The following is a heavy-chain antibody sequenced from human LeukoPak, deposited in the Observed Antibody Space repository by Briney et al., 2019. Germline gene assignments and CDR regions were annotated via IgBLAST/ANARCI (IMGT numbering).Heavy chain of an antibody. CDR3: ARGGTSSSLAY. Sequence: GGSLRLSCAASGFTFSSYSINWVRQAPGKGLEWVSYISSSSTISYADSVKGRFTISRDNANNSLYLQMNSLRGEDTAVYYCARGGTSSSLAYWGQGTLVTVSS. J-gene: IGHJ4*02. CDR1: GFTFSSYS. D-gene: IGHD4-23*01. CDR2: ISSSSTI. V-gene: IGHV3-48*01.